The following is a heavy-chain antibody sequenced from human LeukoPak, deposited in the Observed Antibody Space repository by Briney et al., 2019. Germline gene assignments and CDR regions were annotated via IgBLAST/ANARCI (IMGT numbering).Heavy chain of an antibody. V-gene: IGHV1-69*13. Sequence: GGSVKVSSTASVYTFTLYYIHWVRQAPGQGLEWMEGIIPIFGTANYAHKFHGRVTITPDESTSTAHMELSSLRSEDPAASYCARDSSGWYTADYWGQGTVVTVSS. CDR1: VYTFTLYY. CDR3: ARDSSGWYTADY. D-gene: IGHD6-19*01. J-gene: IGHJ4*02. CDR2: IIPIFGTA.